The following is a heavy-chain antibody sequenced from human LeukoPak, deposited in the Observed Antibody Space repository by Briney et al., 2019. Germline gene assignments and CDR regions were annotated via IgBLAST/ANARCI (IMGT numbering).Heavy chain of an antibody. D-gene: IGHD3-22*01. CDR3: ARPEYYYDIGEFDY. J-gene: IGHJ4*02. CDR1: GYSFTSYW. CDR2: IYPGDSDT. V-gene: IGHV5-51*01. Sequence: GESLKISCKGSGYSFTSYWIGWVRQMPGKGLQWMGIIYPGDSDTRYSPSFQGQGTISADKSISTAYLQWSSRKASDTAMYYCARPEYYYDIGEFDYWGQGTLVTVSS.